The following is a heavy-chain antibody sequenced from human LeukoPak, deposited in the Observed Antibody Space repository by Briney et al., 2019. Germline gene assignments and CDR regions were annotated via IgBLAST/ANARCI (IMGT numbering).Heavy chain of an antibody. CDR2: ISWSSGSI. CDR3: AKGSGSYLSFYFDY. V-gene: IGHV3-9*01. CDR1: GFTFDDYA. J-gene: IGHJ4*02. Sequence: GGSLRLSCAASGFTFDDYAMHWVRQAPGKGLEWVSGISWSSGSIGYADSVKGRFTISRDNAKDSLYLQMNSLRAEDTALYYCAKGSGSYLSFYFDYWGQGTLVTVSS. D-gene: IGHD1-26*01.